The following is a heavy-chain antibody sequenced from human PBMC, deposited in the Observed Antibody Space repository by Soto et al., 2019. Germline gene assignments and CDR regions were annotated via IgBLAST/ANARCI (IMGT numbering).Heavy chain of an antibody. V-gene: IGHV3-49*05. J-gene: IGHJ4*02. Sequence: EVQLVESGGGLVKPGRSLRLSCTASGFTFGDYAMSWFRQAPGKGLEWVGFIRSKAYGGTTEYAASVKGRFTISRDDSKSIAYLQMNSLKTEDTAVYYCTRAGQRYSYGLNYFDYWGQGTLVTVSS. CDR1: GFTFGDYA. CDR2: IRSKAYGGTT. D-gene: IGHD5-18*01. CDR3: TRAGQRYSYGLNYFDY.